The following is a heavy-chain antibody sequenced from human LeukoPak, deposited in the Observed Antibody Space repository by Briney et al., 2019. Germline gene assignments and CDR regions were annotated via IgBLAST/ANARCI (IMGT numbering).Heavy chain of an antibody. Sequence: KPSETLSLTCAVYGGSFSGYYWSWIRQPPGKGLEWIGEINHSGSTNYNPSLKSRVTISVDTSKNQFSLKLSSVTAADTAVYYCARGRLRLLSVFDIWGQGTMVTVSS. CDR1: GGSFSGYY. CDR2: INHSGST. D-gene: IGHD2/OR15-2a*01. J-gene: IGHJ3*02. CDR3: ARGRLRLLSVFDI. V-gene: IGHV4-34*01.